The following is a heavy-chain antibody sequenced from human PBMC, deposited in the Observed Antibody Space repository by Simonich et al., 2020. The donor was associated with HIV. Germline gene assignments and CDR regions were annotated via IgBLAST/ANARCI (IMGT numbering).Heavy chain of an antibody. CDR2: INHSGST. D-gene: IGHD2-2*01. V-gene: IGHV4-34*01. CDR3: ARGFYQRLYYFDY. Sequence: QVQLQQWGAGLLKPSETLSLTCAVYGGSFSGYYWSWIRQPPGKGLEWIGEINHSGSTNYNPSLKSRVTISVDTSKNQFSLKLSSVTAADTAVYYCARGFYQRLYYFDYWGQGNLVTVSS. J-gene: IGHJ4*02. CDR1: GGSFSGYY.